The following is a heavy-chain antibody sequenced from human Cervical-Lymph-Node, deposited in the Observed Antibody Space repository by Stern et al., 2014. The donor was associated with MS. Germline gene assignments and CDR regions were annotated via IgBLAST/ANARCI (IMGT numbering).Heavy chain of an antibody. CDR2: IYPRDSDT. J-gene: IGHJ3*01. V-gene: IGHV5-51*03. D-gene: IGHD3-16*02. Sequence: VQLVHPVAALKGPGASLKISCVWSGSDFSTYWISWLRQVPGRGLEWMGIIYPRDSDTRYSPSFEGQVTISADKSLPLTSLQRTSLKASDTAIYFCARARYFQALHDAFDLWGQGTMVIVSS. CDR1: GSDFSTYW. CDR3: ARARYFQALHDAFDL.